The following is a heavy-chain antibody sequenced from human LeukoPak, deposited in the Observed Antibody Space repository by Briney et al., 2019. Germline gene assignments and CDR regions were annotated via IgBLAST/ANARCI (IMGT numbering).Heavy chain of an antibody. J-gene: IGHJ4*02. D-gene: IGHD4-17*01. CDR1: GGSISSNSYY. Sequence: SETLSLTCTVSGGSISSNSYYWGWIRQPPGKGLEWIGSIYYSGSTYYNSSLKNRVTISVDTSKNQFSLKLSSMTAADTAMYYCASERRSDFGDYDYFDYWGQGTLVTVSS. V-gene: IGHV4-39*07. CDR2: IYYSGST. CDR3: ASERRSDFGDYDYFDY.